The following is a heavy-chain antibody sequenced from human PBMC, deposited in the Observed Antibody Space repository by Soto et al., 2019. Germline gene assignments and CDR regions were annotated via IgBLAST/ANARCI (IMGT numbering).Heavy chain of an antibody. CDR3: ERAGFCSTTSCSEAFDI. D-gene: IGHD2-2*01. J-gene: IGHJ3*02. CDR1: GYTFTNYA. Sequence: QVQLVQSGAEVKKPGASVKVSCKASGYTFTNYAMHWVRQAPGQRPEWMGWINAGNGNTKFSQRFQVRVTITRDTSANIAYLELSSLTSEDTAVYYCERAGFCSTTSCSEAFDIWGQGTMVTVSS. CDR2: INAGNGNT. V-gene: IGHV1-3*01.